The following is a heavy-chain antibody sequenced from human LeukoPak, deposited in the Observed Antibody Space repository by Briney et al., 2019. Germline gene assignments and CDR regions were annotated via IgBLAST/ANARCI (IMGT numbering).Heavy chain of an antibody. Sequence: GGSLRLSCVASGFTFSSYSMSWVRQAPGKGLEWVAFIRNDGSNKYYADSVKGRFTISRDNSKNTLYLQMNSLSAEDTAVYYCAPDPYDSSGSNYWGQGTLVTVSS. CDR1: GFTFSSYS. V-gene: IGHV3-30*02. D-gene: IGHD3-22*01. J-gene: IGHJ4*02. CDR3: APDPYDSSGSNY. CDR2: IRNDGSNK.